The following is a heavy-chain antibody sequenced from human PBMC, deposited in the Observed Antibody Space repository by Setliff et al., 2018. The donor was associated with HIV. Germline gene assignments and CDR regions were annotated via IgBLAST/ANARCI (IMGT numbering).Heavy chain of an antibody. CDR2: ITADNGNT. Sequence: ASVKVSCKASGYTFTNYGITWVRQAPGQGLEWMGWITADNGNTNYAQKLHGRVTMTTDTSTSTAYMELRSLRSDDTAVYYCARGGMYGYKLSGLVFQHWGQGTLVTVSS. CDR3: ARGGMYGYKLSGLVFQH. CDR1: GYTFTNYG. V-gene: IGHV1-18*01. J-gene: IGHJ1*01. D-gene: IGHD5-12*01.